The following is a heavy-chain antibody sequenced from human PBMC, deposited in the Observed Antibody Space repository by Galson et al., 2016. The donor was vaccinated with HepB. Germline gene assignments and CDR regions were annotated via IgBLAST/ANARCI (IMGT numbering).Heavy chain of an antibody. CDR2: ISWDGGST. CDR1: GFTFDDYT. D-gene: IGHD3-10*01. CDR3: AKDISYYGSGLDY. V-gene: IGHV3-43*01. Sequence: LRLSCAASGFTFDDYTMHWVRQAPGKGLEWVSLISWDGGSTYYADSVKGRFTISRDNSKNSLYLQMNSLRTEDTALYYCAKDISYYGSGLDYWGQGTLVTVSS. J-gene: IGHJ4*02.